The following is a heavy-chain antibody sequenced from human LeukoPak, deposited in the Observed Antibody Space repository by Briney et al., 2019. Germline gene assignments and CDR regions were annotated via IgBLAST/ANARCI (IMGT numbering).Heavy chain of an antibody. CDR3: ASLPSNTVTHDY. CDR2: IYHSGSA. V-gene: IGHV4-38-2*01. J-gene: IGHJ4*02. CDR1: GYSISSSYY. D-gene: IGHD4-11*01. Sequence: SETLSLTCAVSGYSISSSYYWGWIRQPPGKGLEWIGTIYHSGSAHCNPSLKSRVTLSVDTSKNQFSLKLRSVTAADTAVYYCASLPSNTVTHDYWGQGTLVTVSS.